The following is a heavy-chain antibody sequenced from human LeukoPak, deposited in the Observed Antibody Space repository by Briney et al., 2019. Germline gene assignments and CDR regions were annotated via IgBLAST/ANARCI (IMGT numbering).Heavy chain of an antibody. CDR3: ARREVGARHPDI. J-gene: IGHJ3*02. Sequence: GESPKISCKSSGYSFTSYWIGWVRQMPGEGVEGMGIIYPCNSDTRYSPSFQGQVTISADKSISTAYLQWSSLKASDTAMYYCARREVGARHPDIWGQGTMVTVSS. V-gene: IGHV5-51*01. CDR2: IYPCNSDT. CDR1: GYSFTSYW. D-gene: IGHD1-26*01.